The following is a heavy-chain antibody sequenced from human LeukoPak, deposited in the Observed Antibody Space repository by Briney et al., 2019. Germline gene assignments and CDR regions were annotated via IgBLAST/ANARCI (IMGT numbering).Heavy chain of an antibody. V-gene: IGHV3-23*01. Sequence: GGSLRLSCAASGFAFSSYAMSWVRQAPGKGLEWVSAISGSGGSTYYADSVKGRFTISRDNSKNTLYLQMDSLRAEDTAVYYCAKDGYDFWSGYYRVYYYYYYMDVWGKGTTVTVSS. CDR1: GFAFSSYA. CDR2: ISGSGGST. D-gene: IGHD3-3*01. J-gene: IGHJ6*03. CDR3: AKDGYDFWSGYYRVYYYYYYMDV.